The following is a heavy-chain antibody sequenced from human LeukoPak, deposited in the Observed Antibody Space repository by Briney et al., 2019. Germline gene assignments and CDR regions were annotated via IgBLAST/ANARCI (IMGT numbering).Heavy chain of an antibody. D-gene: IGHD1/OR15-1a*01. CDR2: TYYYGST. CDR1: GVSISSFY. Sequence: PSETLSLTCSVYGVSISSFYWSWIRQPPGKGMEWIGYTYYYGSTNYNPSLKSRVTISVDTSKNQFSLKLSSVTAADTAVYYCARGMEQCDNWGHGTLVTVSS. J-gene: IGHJ4*01. V-gene: IGHV4-59*01. CDR3: ARGMEQCDN.